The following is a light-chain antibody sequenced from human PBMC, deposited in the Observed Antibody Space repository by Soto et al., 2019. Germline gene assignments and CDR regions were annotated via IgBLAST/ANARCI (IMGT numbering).Light chain of an antibody. CDR1: TSNIGTNT. Sequence: QSVLTLSPSASGTPGQRVSISCSGSTSNIGTNTVSWYQHVPGTAPKLLIYSNDQLPSAVPGRFSGSKSGTSASLAISVLLSEDEAVYNCATWDDSLHVVFGGGTKLTVL. J-gene: IGLJ2*01. CDR3: ATWDDSLHVV. CDR2: SND. V-gene: IGLV1-44*01.